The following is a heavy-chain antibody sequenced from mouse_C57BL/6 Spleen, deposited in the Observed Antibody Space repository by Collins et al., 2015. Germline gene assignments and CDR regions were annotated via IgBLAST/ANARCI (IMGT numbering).Heavy chain of an antibody. D-gene: IGHD2-4*01. V-gene: IGHV2-2*01. CDR2: IWSGGST. CDR3: ARNDYDAY. J-gene: IGHJ3*01. Sequence: QVQLKQSGLGLVQPSQSLSITCTVSGFSLTSYGVHWVRQSPGKGLEWLGVIWSGGSTDYNAAFISRLSISKDNSKSQVFFKMNSLQADDTAIYYCARNDYDAYWGQGTLVTVSA. CDR1: GFSLTSYG.